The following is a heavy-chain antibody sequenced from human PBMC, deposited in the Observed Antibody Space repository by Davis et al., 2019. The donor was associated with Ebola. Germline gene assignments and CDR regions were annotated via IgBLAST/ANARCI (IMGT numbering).Heavy chain of an antibody. D-gene: IGHD2-15*01. Sequence: ASVKVSCKASGYTFTSYDINWVRQATGQGLEWMGWMNPNSGNTGYAQKFQGRVTITADESTSTAYMELSSLRSEDTAVYYCARAEVGGYCSGGSCYSFWFDPWGQGTLVTVSS. CDR3: ARAEVGGYCSGGSCYSFWFDP. CDR2: MNPNSGNT. V-gene: IGHV1-8*03. J-gene: IGHJ5*02. CDR1: GYTFTSYD.